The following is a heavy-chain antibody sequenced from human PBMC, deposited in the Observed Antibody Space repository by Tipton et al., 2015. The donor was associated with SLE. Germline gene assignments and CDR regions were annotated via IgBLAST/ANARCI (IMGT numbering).Heavy chain of an antibody. V-gene: IGHV4-34*01. CDR3: AREQWLVLWGYFDF. J-gene: IGHJ4*02. CDR1: GGSFSGYY. CDR2: INHSGST. D-gene: IGHD6-19*01. Sequence: LSLTCAVYGGSFSGYYWSWIRQPPGKGLEWIGEINHSGSTNYNPSLKSRVTISVDTSKNQFSLKLSSVTAAGTAVYYCAREQWLVLWGYFDFWGQGTLVTVSS.